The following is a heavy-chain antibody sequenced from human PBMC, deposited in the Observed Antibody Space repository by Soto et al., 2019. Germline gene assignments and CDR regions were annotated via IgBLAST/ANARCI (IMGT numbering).Heavy chain of an antibody. D-gene: IGHD3-22*01. Sequence: ASQNLSLPLTVSGGFISSSSYYWGWIRQPPGKRLECIVNVYYGGSTYYNPSLKSRVTISVETSKSQFSLKLSSVTAADTAVYYCAGGDYYHSSGYYFYYYTMDVWGQGTTVTVSS. CDR3: AGGDYYHSSGYYFYYYTMDV. V-gene: IGHV4-39*01. CDR1: GGFISSSSYY. CDR2: VYYGGST. J-gene: IGHJ6*02.